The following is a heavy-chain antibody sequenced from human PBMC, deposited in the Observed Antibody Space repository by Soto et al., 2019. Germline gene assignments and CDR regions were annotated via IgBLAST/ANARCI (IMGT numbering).Heavy chain of an antibody. D-gene: IGHD4-17*01. Sequence: EVQVLGSGGGLVQPGGSLRLSCASSGFTFSTYGMSWVRQAPGKGLEWVSSVSYTGDTTYYADSVKGRFTISRDNSKNTVYLQMNSLRTEDTATYYCASTDYGGDGQDYWGQGTLVTVSS. CDR3: ASTDYGGDGQDY. J-gene: IGHJ4*02. V-gene: IGHV3-23*01. CDR2: VSYTGDTT. CDR1: GFTFSTYG.